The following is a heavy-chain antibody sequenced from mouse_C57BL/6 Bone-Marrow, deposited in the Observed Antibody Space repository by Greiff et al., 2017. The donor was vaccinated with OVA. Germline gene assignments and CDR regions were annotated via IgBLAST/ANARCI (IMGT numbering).Heavy chain of an antibody. D-gene: IGHD4-1*01. Sequence: QVQLQQPGAELVRPGSSVKLSCKASGYTFTSYWMDWVKQRPGQGLEWIGNIYTSDSETHYNQKFKDKATLTVDKSSSTAYMQLSSLTSEDSAVYYCAREDWSYFDYWGQGTTLTVSA. J-gene: IGHJ2*01. CDR3: AREDWSYFDY. CDR2: IYTSDSET. V-gene: IGHV1-61*01. CDR1: GYTFTSYW.